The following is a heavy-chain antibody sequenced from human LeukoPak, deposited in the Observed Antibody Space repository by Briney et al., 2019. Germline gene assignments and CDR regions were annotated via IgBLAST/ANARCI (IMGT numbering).Heavy chain of an antibody. CDR2: ISYDGSNK. CDR3: ARDGGFADY. D-gene: IGHD2-15*01. V-gene: IGHV3-30-3*01. Sequence: GGSLRLSCAASGFTFSSYAMHWVRQAPGKGLEWVAVISYDGSNKYYADSVKGRFTISSDNSKNTLYLQMNSLRAEDTAVYYCARDGGFADYWGQGTLVTVSS. J-gene: IGHJ4*02. CDR1: GFTFSSYA.